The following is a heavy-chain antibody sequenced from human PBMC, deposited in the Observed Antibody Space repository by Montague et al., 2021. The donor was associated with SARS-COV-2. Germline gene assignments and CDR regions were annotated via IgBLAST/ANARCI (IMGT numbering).Heavy chain of an antibody. V-gene: IGHV3-74*01. Sequence: SLRLSCPASGFTFSAYWMHWVRQAPGQGLEWVARIRADGTTKNYPDSVQGRFTISRDNAQDTVYLHMTTLPAEDTAVYYCVRAFSNCFNWFDTWGQGTLVTVSS. D-gene: IGHD6-13*01. CDR1: GFTFSAYW. CDR3: VRAFSNCFNWFDT. CDR2: IRADGTTK. J-gene: IGHJ5*02.